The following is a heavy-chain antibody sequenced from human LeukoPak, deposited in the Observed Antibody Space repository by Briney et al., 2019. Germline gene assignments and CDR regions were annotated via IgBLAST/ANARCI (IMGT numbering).Heavy chain of an antibody. D-gene: IGHD3-3*01. CDR3: ARDLYYDFWSGPPGVAFDI. V-gene: IGHV3-7*01. J-gene: IGHJ3*02. CDR1: GFTFSDYY. Sequence: GGSLRLSCAASGFTFSDYYMSWVRQAPGKGLEWVANIKQDGSEKYYVDSVKGRFTISRDNAKNSLYLQMNSLRAEDTAVYYCARDLYYDFWSGPPGVAFDIWGQGTMVTVSS. CDR2: IKQDGSEK.